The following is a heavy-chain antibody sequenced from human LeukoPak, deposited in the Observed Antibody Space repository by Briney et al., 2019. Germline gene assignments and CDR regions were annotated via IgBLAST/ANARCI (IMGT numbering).Heavy chain of an antibody. CDR3: ARDMYDFWSGYYNEPGAY. D-gene: IGHD3-3*01. CDR2: IWYDGSNK. J-gene: IGHJ4*02. Sequence: TGGSLRLSCAASGFTFSSYVMHWVRQAPGKGLEWVAVIWYDGSNKYYADSVKGRFTISRDKSKNTLYLQMNSLRAEDTAVYYCARDMYDFWSGYYNEPGAYWGQGTLVTVSS. CDR1: GFTFSSYV. V-gene: IGHV3-33*01.